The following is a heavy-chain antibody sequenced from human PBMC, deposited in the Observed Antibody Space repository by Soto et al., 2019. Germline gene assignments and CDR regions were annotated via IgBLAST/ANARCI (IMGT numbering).Heavy chain of an antibody. V-gene: IGHV4-34*01. CDR3: ARGPQGDYYYYYGMDV. D-gene: IGHD3-10*01. Sequence: QVQLQQWGAGLLKPSETLSLTCAVYGGSFSGYYWSWIRQPPGKGLEWIGEINHSGSTNYNPSLKSRVTISVDTSKNQFSLKLSSVTAADTAVYYCARGPQGDYYYYYGMDVWGQGTTVTVSS. CDR2: INHSGST. J-gene: IGHJ6*02. CDR1: GGSFSGYY.